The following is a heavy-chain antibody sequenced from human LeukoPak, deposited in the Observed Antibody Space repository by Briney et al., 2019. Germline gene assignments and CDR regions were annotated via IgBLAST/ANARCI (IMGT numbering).Heavy chain of an antibody. Sequence: ASVKVSCKASGGTYSSYAISWVRQAPGQGLEWMGGIIPIFGTANYAQKFQGRVTITTDESTSTVYMELRSLRSDDTAVYYCARDDGSYFDYWGQGTLVTVSS. D-gene: IGHD1-26*01. CDR1: GGTYSSYA. V-gene: IGHV1-69*05. J-gene: IGHJ4*02. CDR2: IIPIFGTA. CDR3: ARDDGSYFDY.